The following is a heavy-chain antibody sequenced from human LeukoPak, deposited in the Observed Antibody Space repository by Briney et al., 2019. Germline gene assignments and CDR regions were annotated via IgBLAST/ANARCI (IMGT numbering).Heavy chain of an antibody. CDR1: GSRLTEFS. CDR2: FSPEHGET. V-gene: IGHV1-24*01. Sequence: ASVKVSCKVSGSRLTEFSLHWVRQAPGKGLEWMGGFSPEHGETLYAQRFQGRVTMTEDRSTDTAYMELSGLRSEDTAVYYCAVVGAQTFDIWGQGTMVTVSS. CDR3: AVVGAQTFDI. J-gene: IGHJ3*02. D-gene: IGHD1-26*01.